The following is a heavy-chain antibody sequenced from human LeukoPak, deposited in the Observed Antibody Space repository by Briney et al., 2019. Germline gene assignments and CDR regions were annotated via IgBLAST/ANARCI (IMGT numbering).Heavy chain of an antibody. V-gene: IGHV4-39*07. CDR1: PGFINNTDHY. J-gene: IGHJ4*02. Sequence: PSETLSLTCTVSPGFINNTDHYWGWIRQSPGKGLEWIGSINYSGKTYYNSSLKRRVTMSVDMSKNHFSMELGSVTTADTALYYCARAPGIYYDSSGYLFDYWGQGTLVTVSS. CDR2: INYSGKT. CDR3: ARAPGIYYDSSGYLFDY. D-gene: IGHD3-22*01.